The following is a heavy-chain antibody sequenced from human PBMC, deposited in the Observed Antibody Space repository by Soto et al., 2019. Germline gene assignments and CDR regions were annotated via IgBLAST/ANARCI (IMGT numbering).Heavy chain of an antibody. V-gene: IGHV4-59*08. Sequence: SETLSLTCTVSGGSISSYYWSWIRQPPGKGLEWIGYIYYSGSTNYNPSLKSRVTISVDTSKNKFSLKLSSGTAADPAVYYCARPAHYYYSYMDVWGKGTMVTVSS. CDR2: IYYSGST. CDR1: GGSISSYY. CDR3: ARPAHYYYSYMDV. J-gene: IGHJ6*03.